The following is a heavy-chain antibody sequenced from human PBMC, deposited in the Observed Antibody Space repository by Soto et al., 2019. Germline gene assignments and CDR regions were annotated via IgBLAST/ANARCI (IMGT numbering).Heavy chain of an antibody. CDR1: GGSFSGYY. V-gene: IGHV4-31*11. CDR2: IYYSGST. J-gene: IGHJ4*02. CDR3: ARESTGTDY. Sequence: SETLSLTCAVYGGSFSGYYWSWIRQHPGKGLEWIGYIYYSGSTYYNPSLKSRVTISVDTSKNQFSLKLSSVTAADTAVYYCARESTGTDYWGQGTLVTVSS. D-gene: IGHD2-15*01.